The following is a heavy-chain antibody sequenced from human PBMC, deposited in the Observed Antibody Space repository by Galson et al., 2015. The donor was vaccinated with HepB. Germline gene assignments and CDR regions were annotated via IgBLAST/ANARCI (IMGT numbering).Heavy chain of an antibody. CDR2: ISSSGGST. V-gene: IGHV3-23*01. CDR3: AKPYCGGDCYSGFDY. D-gene: IGHD2-21*02. J-gene: IGHJ4*02. CDR1: GFTFSRYG. Sequence: SLRLSCAASGFTFSRYGISWVRQAPGKGPEWVSGISSSGGSTYYADSVKGRFTISRDNSKNTLYLQMNSLRAEDTAIYYCAKPYCGGDCYSGFDYWGQGTLVTVSS.